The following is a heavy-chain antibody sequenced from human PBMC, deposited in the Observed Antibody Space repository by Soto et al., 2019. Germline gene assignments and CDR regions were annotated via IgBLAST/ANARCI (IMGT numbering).Heavy chain of an antibody. CDR3: ASRYGSAFDI. CDR2: IYYSGST. J-gene: IGHJ3*02. CDR1: GGSISSYY. D-gene: IGHD3-10*01. Sequence: QVQLQESGPGLVKPSETLSLTCTVSGGSISSYYWSWIRQPPGKELAWIGYIYYSGSTNYNPSLRXRVTISVDTSKNQFALKLSSVTAADTARYYCASRYGSAFDIWGQGTMVTVSS. V-gene: IGHV4-59*01.